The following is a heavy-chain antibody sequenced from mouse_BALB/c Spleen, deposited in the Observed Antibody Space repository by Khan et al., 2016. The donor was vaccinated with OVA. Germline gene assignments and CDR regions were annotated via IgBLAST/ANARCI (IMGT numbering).Heavy chain of an antibody. V-gene: IGHV2-6-1*01. J-gene: IGHJ4*01. CDR1: GFSLTNYG. CDR3: TKQPYYHYNVMDY. Sequence: QVQLKESGPGLVAPSQTLSITCTISGFSLTNYGVHWVRQPPGKGLEWLVVIWNDGNTAYNSAIKSKLTTSKDNSTSQAFLKMNRLQTDETANYFCTKQPYYHYNVMDYWGQGTSVTVSS. D-gene: IGHD2-10*01. CDR2: IWNDGNT.